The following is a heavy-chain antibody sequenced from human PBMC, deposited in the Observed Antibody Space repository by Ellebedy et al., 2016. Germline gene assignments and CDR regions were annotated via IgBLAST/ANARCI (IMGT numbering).Heavy chain of an antibody. D-gene: IGHD6-19*01. CDR2: IRSKAYGGTT. Sequence: GGSLRLSXTASGFTFGDYAMSWFRQAPGKGLEWVGFIRSKAYGGTTEYAASVKGRFTISRDDSKSIAYLQMNSLKTEDTAVYYCTRAPALRWWLVSPHFDYWGQGTLVTVSS. CDR3: TRAPALRWWLVSPHFDY. V-gene: IGHV3-49*03. CDR1: GFTFGDYA. J-gene: IGHJ4*02.